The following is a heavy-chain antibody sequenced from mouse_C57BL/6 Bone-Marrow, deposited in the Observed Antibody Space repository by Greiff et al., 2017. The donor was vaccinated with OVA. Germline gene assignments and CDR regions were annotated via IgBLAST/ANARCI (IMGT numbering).Heavy chain of an antibody. D-gene: IGHD1-1*01. CDR1: GYSITSGYY. J-gene: IGHJ2*01. CDR3: ARDRGGYYGSSSYFDY. CDR2: ISYDGSN. V-gene: IGHV3-6*01. Sequence: EVQLVESGPGLVKPSQSLSLTCSVTGYSITSGYYWNWIRQFPGNKLEWMGYISYDGSNNYNPSLKNRISITRDTSKNQFFLKLNSVTTEDTATYYCARDRGGYYGSSSYFDYWGQGTTLTVSS.